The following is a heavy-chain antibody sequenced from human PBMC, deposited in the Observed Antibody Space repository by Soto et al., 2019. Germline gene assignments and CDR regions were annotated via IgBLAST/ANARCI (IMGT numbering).Heavy chain of an antibody. CDR3: ARDRNWNYVTNFDY. J-gene: IGHJ4*02. D-gene: IGHD1-7*01. V-gene: IGHV3-7*01. CDR1: GFTFSSYW. CDR2: IKQDGSEK. Sequence: TGGSLRLSCAASGFTFSSYWMSWVRQAPGKGLEWVANIKQDGSEKYYVDSVKGRFTISRDNAKNSLYLQMNSLRAEDTAVYYCARDRNWNYVTNFDYWGQGTLVTVSS.